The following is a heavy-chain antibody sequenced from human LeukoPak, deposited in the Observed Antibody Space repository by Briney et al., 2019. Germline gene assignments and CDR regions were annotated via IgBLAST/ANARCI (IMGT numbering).Heavy chain of an antibody. CDR3: AREPLLTADAFDI. V-gene: IGHV4-59*12. Sequence: ASETLSLTCTVSGGSISSYYWSWIRQPPGKGLEWIGYIYYSGSTNYNPSLKSRVTMSVDTSKNQFSLKLSSVTAADTAVYYCAREPLLTADAFDIWGQGTMVTVSS. CDR2: IYYSGST. J-gene: IGHJ3*02. D-gene: IGHD3-9*01. CDR1: GGSISSYY.